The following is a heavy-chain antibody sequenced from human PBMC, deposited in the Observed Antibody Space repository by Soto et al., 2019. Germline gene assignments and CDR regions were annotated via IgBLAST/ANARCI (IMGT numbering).Heavy chain of an antibody. CDR1: GGSISSSSYY. Sequence: SETLSLTCTVSGGSISSSSYYWGWIRQPPGKGLEWIGSIYYSGSTYYNPSLKSRVTISVDTSKNQFSLKLSSVTAADTAVYYCASPRTYSSGWFDFDYWGQGXLVTVSS. CDR3: ASPRTYSSGWFDFDY. V-gene: IGHV4-39*01. CDR2: IYYSGST. J-gene: IGHJ4*02. D-gene: IGHD6-19*01.